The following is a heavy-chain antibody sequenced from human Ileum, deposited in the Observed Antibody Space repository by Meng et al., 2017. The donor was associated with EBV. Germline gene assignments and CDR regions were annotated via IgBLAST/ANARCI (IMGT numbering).Heavy chain of an antibody. V-gene: IGHV3-74*01. Sequence: QLVGAGGGLVLPGGGLRLSCAVSGFSFSRFWMHWVRQVPGKGLVWVARTNEDGGITNYADSVKGRFTISRDNTRNTLYLQMNSLRDEDTAVYFCSRDLAGPFDDWGQGTLVTVSS. CDR1: GFSFSRFW. CDR2: TNEDGGIT. CDR3: SRDLAGPFDD. J-gene: IGHJ4*02.